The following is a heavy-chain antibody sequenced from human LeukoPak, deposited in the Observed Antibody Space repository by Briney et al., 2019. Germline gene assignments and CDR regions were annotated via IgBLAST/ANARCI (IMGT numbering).Heavy chain of an antibody. D-gene: IGHD4/OR15-4a*01. CDR3: RAGAYSHPYDY. J-gene: IGHJ4*02. Sequence: PGGSLRLSCAASGFTFSSYEMNWVRQAPGKGLEWVSYISSSGSTIYYADSVKGRFTISRDNAKNSLYLQMNSLRAEDTAVYSRRAGAYSHPYDYWGQGTLVTVSS. CDR2: ISSSGSTI. V-gene: IGHV3-48*03. CDR1: GFTFSSYE.